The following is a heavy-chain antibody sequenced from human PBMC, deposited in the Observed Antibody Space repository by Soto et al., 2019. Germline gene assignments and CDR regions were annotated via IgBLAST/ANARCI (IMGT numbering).Heavy chain of an antibody. V-gene: IGHV3-48*02. CDR2: ISSSSSTI. CDR3: ARSDYSGYDFYYYYGMDV. J-gene: IGHJ6*02. D-gene: IGHD5-12*01. Sequence: GGSLRLSCAASGFTFSSYSMNWVRQAPGKGLEWVSYISSSSSTIYYADSVKGRFTISRDNAKNSLYLQMNSLRDEDTAVYYCARSDYSGYDFYYYYGMDVWGQGTTVTVS. CDR1: GFTFSSYS.